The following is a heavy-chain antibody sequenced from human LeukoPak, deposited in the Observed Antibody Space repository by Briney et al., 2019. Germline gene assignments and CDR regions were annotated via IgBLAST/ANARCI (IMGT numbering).Heavy chain of an antibody. CDR3: AKQTHQIVVVPAAIPNWFDP. Sequence: PGGSLRLSCAASGFTFSSYAMSWFRQAPGKGLEWVSAISGSGGSTYYADSVKGRFTISRDNSKNTLYLQMNSLRAEDTAVYYCAKQTHQIVVVPAAIPNWFDPWGQGTLVTVSS. CDR2: ISGSGGST. D-gene: IGHD2-2*01. J-gene: IGHJ5*02. V-gene: IGHV3-23*01. CDR1: GFTFSSYA.